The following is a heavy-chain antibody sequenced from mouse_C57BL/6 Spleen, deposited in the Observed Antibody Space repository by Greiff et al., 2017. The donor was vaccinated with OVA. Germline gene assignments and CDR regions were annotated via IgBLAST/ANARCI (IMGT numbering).Heavy chain of an antibody. Sequence: QVQLKESGAELVKPGASVKMSCKASGYTFTSYWITWVKQRPGQGLEWIGDIYPGSGSTNYNEKFKSKATLTVDTSSSTAYMQLSSLTSEDSAVYYCARWSDYYGSSYGYWGQGTTLTVSS. CDR1: GYTFTSYW. CDR3: ARWSDYYGSSYGY. V-gene: IGHV1-55*01. J-gene: IGHJ2*01. D-gene: IGHD1-1*01. CDR2: IYPGSGST.